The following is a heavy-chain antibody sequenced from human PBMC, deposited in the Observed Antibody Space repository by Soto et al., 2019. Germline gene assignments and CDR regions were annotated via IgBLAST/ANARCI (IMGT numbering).Heavy chain of an antibody. Sequence: LRLSCAASGFTFSSYSMNWVRQAPGKGLEWVSYISSSSSTIYYADSVKGRFTISRDNAKNSLYLQMNSLRAEDTAVYYCAREVMRFGDFYYYMDVWGKGTTVTVSS. J-gene: IGHJ6*03. CDR1: GFTFSSYS. CDR3: AREVMRFGDFYYYMDV. V-gene: IGHV3-48*01. D-gene: IGHD3-10*01. CDR2: ISSSSSTI.